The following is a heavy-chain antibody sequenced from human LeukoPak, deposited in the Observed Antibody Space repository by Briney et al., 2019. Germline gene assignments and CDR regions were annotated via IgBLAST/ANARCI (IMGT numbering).Heavy chain of an antibody. D-gene: IGHD6-6*01. CDR1: GYTFTAYY. J-gene: IGHJ4*02. CDR3: ARDRKGIAARPELDY. Sequence: ASVKVSCKASGYTFTAYYIHWVRQAPGQGLEWMGWINSNSGGTNYAQRFQGRVTMTRDTSISTAYMELSRLGSDDTAVYYCARDRKGIAARPELDYWGQGTLVTVSS. V-gene: IGHV1-2*02. CDR2: INSNSGGT.